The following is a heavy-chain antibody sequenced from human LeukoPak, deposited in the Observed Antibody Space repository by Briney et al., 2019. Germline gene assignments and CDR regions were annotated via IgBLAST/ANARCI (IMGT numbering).Heavy chain of an antibody. Sequence: SETLSLTCAVSGDSISSSNWWSWVRQPPGKGLEWIGEIHHSGITNCKSSLRSRVTMSVDKSANQFSLKLTSVTAADTAVYYCARDEWELPFDYWGQGTLVTVSS. CDR3: ARDEWELPFDY. J-gene: IGHJ4*02. CDR2: IHHSGIT. CDR1: GDSISSSNW. V-gene: IGHV4-4*02. D-gene: IGHD1-26*01.